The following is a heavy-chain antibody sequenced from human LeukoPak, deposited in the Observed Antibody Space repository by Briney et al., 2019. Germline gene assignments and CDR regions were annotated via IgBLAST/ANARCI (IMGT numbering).Heavy chain of an antibody. V-gene: IGHV6-1*01. CDR2: TYYRSRWYN. Sequence: SQTLSLTCAISGDSVSSNSVAWNWIRQSPSRGLELLGRTYYRSRWYNDYAVSLKSRITINPDTSKNQFSLQLNSVTPEDTAVYYCARSYISGCFYWGQGTLVTVSS. D-gene: IGHD6-19*01. J-gene: IGHJ4*02. CDR1: GDSVSSNSVA. CDR3: ARSYISGCFY.